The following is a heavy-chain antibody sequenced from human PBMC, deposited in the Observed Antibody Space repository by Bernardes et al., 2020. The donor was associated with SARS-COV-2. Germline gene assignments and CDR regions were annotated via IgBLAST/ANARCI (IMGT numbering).Heavy chain of an antibody. V-gene: IGHV3-74*01. Sequence: GGSLRLPCSASGFTFSTYWMHWVRQAPGKGLVWVSRVGSDGSGTSYTDYVKGRFTISRDNAKNTLYLQMNSLGVEETAMYYCVRGPSRDYGRFDLWGQGTLVTVSS. CDR1: GFTFSTYW. CDR3: VRGPSRDYGRFDL. D-gene: IGHD4-17*01. J-gene: IGHJ4*02. CDR2: VGSDGSGT.